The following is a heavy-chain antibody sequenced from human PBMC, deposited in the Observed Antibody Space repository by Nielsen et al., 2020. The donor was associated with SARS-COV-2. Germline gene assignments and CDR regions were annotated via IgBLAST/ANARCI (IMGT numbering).Heavy chain of an antibody. Sequence: GESLKISCAASGFTFSTYGMHWVRQAPGKGLEWVAVIRFDGSSPYNADSVKGRATISRDNSKNTLYLEMSSLRAGDTAVYYCARGRLGYCSPTSCYGFDWWGQGTLVTVSS. V-gene: IGHV3-33*08. D-gene: IGHD2-2*01. CDR3: ARGRLGYCSPTSCYGFDW. CDR1: GFTFSTYG. J-gene: IGHJ4*02. CDR2: IRFDGSSP.